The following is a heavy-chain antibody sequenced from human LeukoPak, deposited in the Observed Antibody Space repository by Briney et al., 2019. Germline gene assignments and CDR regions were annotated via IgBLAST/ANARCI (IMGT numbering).Heavy chain of an antibody. CDR3: AKHHYSSSRDYFDY. V-gene: IGHV3-23*01. CDR2: ISGSGGST. Sequence: PGGSLRLSCAASGFTFGTYAMTWVRQAPGKGLEWVSVISGSGGSTNYADSVKGRFIISRDNSRNTLFLQMNSVRAEDTAVYYCAKHHYSSSRDYFDYWGQGTLVTVSS. CDR1: GFTFGTYA. D-gene: IGHD6-13*01. J-gene: IGHJ4*02.